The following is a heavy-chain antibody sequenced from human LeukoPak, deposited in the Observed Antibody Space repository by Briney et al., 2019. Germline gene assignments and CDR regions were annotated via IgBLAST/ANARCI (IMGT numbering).Heavy chain of an antibody. V-gene: IGHV3-11*01. D-gene: IGHD5-12*01. CDR3: ARDLGYSGYDFPDY. CDR1: GFTFSDYY. CDR2: ISSSGSTI. Sequence: PGGSLRLSCAASGFTFSDYYMSWIRQAPGKGLERVSYISSSGSTIYYADSAKGRFTISRDNAKNLLYLQMNSLRAEDTAVYYCARDLGYSGYDFPDYWGQGTLVTVSS. J-gene: IGHJ4*02.